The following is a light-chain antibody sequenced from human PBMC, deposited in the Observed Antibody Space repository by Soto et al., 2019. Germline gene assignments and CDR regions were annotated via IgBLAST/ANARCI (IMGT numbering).Light chain of an antibody. CDR3: SSYAGSNNLI. Sequence: QSVLTQPPSASGSPGQSVTISCTGASSDVGGFNYVSWYQQHPGKAPKLMIYEVSERPSGVPDRFSGSQSGNTASLTVSGLQAEDEAAYYCSSYAGSNNLIFGGGTQLTVL. CDR1: SSDVGGFNY. J-gene: IGLJ2*01. CDR2: EVS. V-gene: IGLV2-8*01.